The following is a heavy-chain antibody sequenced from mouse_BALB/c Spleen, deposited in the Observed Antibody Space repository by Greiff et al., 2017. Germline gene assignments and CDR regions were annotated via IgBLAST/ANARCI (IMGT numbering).Heavy chain of an antibody. V-gene: IGHV1S135*01. D-gene: IGHD2-3*01. J-gene: IGHJ3*01. CDR3: AREGSYDGYYGGFAY. CDR2: IDPYNGGT. Sequence: EVLRVESGPELVKPGASVKVSCKASGYAFTSYTMYWVKQSHGKSLEWIGYIDPYNGGTSYNQKFKGKATLTVDKSSSTAYMHLNSLTSEDSTVYYCAREGSYDGYYGGFAYWGQGTLVTVSA. CDR1: GYAFTSYT.